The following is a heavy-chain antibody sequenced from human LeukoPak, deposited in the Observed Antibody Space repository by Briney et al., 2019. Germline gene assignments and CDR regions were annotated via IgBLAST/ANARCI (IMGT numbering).Heavy chain of an antibody. J-gene: IGHJ3*02. Sequence: GGSLRLSCAASGFTFSSYGMHWVRQAPGKGLEWVAVISYDGSNKYYADSVKGRFTISRDNSKNTLYLQMNSLRAEDTAVYYCAKGGGAAAGIDAFDIWGQGTMVTVSS. D-gene: IGHD6-13*01. V-gene: IGHV3-30*18. CDR1: GFTFSSYG. CDR3: AKGGGAAAGIDAFDI. CDR2: ISYDGSNK.